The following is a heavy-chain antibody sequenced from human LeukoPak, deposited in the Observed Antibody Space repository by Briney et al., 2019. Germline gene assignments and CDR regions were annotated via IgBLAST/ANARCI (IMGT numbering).Heavy chain of an antibody. V-gene: IGHV3-30-3*01. Sequence: PGRSLRLSCTASGFTFNNYAMHWVRQAPGKGLEWVTVISHDGNKEYYADSVKGRFTISRDDSKSTLYLRMDSLIPEDTAVYYCTRDSGNYWAYWGQGTLVTVSS. CDR1: GFTFNNYA. J-gene: IGHJ4*02. CDR2: ISHDGNKE. CDR3: TRDSGNYWAY.